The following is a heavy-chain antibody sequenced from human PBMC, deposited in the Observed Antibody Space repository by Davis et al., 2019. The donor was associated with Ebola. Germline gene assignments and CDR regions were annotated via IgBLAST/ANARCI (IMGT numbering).Heavy chain of an antibody. CDR1: GGSISSYY. Sequence: SETLSLTCTVSGGSISSYYWSWIRQPPGKGLEWIGYIYYSGSTNYNPSLKSRVTISVDTSKNQFSLKLSSMTAADTAVYYCARVLLLWCMDVWGQGTTVTVSS. V-gene: IGHV4-59*01. J-gene: IGHJ6*02. CDR3: ARVLLLWCMDV. D-gene: IGHD3-10*01. CDR2: IYYSGST.